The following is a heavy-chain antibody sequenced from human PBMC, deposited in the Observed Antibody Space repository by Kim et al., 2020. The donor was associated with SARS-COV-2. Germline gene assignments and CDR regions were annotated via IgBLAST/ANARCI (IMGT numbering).Heavy chain of an antibody. CDR3: ARVDIAVAAVDY. D-gene: IGHD6-19*01. J-gene: IGHJ4*02. V-gene: IGHV4-34*01. Sequence: NHTPPLKGRVTISGDTSKNQFSLKLSSVTAADTAVYYCARVDIAVAAVDYWGQGTLVTVSS.